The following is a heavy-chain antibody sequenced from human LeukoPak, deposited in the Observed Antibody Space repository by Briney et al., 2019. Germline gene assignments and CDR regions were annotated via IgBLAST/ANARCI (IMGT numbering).Heavy chain of an antibody. CDR1: GYSISSGYY. CDR3: ARGGYSYGYYYYYYMDV. J-gene: IGHJ6*03. CDR2: IYHSGST. Sequence: SETLSLTCTVSGYSISSGYYWGWIRQPPGKGLEWIGSIYHSGSTYYNPSLKSRVTISVDTSTNQFSLKLSSVTAADTAVYYCARGGYSYGYYYYYYMDVWGKGTTVTVSS. D-gene: IGHD5-18*01. V-gene: IGHV4-38-2*02.